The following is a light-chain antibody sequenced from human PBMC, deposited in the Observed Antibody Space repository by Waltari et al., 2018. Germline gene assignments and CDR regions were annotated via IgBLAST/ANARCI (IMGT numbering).Light chain of an antibody. CDR3: QTGGHGTWV. V-gene: IGLV4-69*01. CDR1: SGHSSTI. CDR2: VNSDGSH. J-gene: IGLJ3*02. Sequence: QLVVTQSPSASASLGASVKPTCPLSSGHSSTIIAWLQQQPEKGPRYLMKVNSDGSHSRGDEIPDRFSGSSSGAERHLTISSLQAEDEADYYCQTGGHGTWVFGGGTKLTVL.